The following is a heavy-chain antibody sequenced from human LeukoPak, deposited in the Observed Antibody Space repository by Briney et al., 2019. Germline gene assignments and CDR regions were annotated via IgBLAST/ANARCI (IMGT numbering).Heavy chain of an antibody. CDR3: AKPGFLEWPPPRD. CDR2: IRYDGSNK. V-gene: IGHV3-30*02. J-gene: IGHJ4*02. D-gene: IGHD3-3*01. CDR1: GFTFSSYG. Sequence: PGGSLRLSCAASGFTFSSYGMHWVRQAPGKGLEWVAFIRYDGSNKYYADSVKGRFTISRDNSKNTLYLQMNGLRAEDTAVYYCAKPGFLEWPPPRDWGQGTLVTVSS.